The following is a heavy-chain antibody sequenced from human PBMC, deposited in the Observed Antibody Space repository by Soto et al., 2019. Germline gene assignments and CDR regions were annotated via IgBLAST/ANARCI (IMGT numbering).Heavy chain of an antibody. CDR2: IKQDGSEK. J-gene: IGHJ4*02. CDR1: GFTFSSYW. V-gene: IGHV3-7*02. CDR3: ARMTKQWLPHG. D-gene: IGHD6-19*01. Sequence: EVSLVESGGGLVQPGESLRLSCAASGFTFSSYWMSWVRQAPGKGLEWVANIKQDGSEKYYVDSVKGRFTISRDNAKNSLYLQMNSLRAEDTAVYYCARMTKQWLPHGWGQGTLVTVSS.